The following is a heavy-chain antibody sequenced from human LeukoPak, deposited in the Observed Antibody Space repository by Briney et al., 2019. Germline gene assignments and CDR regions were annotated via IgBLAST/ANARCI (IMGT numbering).Heavy chain of an antibody. CDR2: ISYSGNT. J-gene: IGHJ4*02. CDR1: GDSISSGGYY. Sequence: SETLSLTCTVSGDSISSGGYYWSWIRQHPGKGQEWIGYISYSGNTYYNPSLKSRAAISVDTPKNQFSLKLSSTTAADTAVYYCARAPVATPSEFDYWGQGTLVTVSS. V-gene: IGHV4-31*03. D-gene: IGHD5-12*01. CDR3: ARAPVATPSEFDY.